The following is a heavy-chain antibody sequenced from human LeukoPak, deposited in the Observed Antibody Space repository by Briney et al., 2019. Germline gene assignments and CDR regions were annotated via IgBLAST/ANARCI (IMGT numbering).Heavy chain of an antibody. V-gene: IGHV4-59*01. CDR2: IYYSGST. D-gene: IGHD1-26*01. CDR3: ARGGGELPLYYYGMDV. Sequence: GSLRLSCAASGFTFSSYAMGWVRQPPGKGLEWIGYIYYSGSTNYNPSLKSRVTISVDTSKNQFSLKLSSVTAADTAVYYCARGGGELPLYYYGMDVWGQGTTVTVSS. CDR1: GFTFSSYA. J-gene: IGHJ6*02.